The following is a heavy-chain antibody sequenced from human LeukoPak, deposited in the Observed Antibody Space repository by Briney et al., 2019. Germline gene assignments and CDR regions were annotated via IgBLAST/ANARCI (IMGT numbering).Heavy chain of an antibody. D-gene: IGHD6-19*01. Sequence: GGSLRLSCAASGFTFDDYGMSWVRQAPGKGLEWVSGINWNGGSTGYADSVKGRFTISRDNAKNSLYLQMNSLRAEDTALYYCARAGRIAVAGLFDYWGQGTLVTVSS. CDR1: GFTFDDYG. CDR2: INWNGGST. CDR3: ARAGRIAVAGLFDY. V-gene: IGHV3-20*04. J-gene: IGHJ4*02.